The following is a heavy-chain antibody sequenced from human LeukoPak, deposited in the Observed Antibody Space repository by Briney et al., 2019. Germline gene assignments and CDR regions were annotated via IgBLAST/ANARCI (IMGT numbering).Heavy chain of an antibody. CDR2: IIPILGIA. CDR3: ARTADNYDILTGYYSVLAAFDI. V-gene: IGHV1-69*04. J-gene: IGHJ3*02. D-gene: IGHD3-9*01. CDR1: GGTFSSYA. Sequence: SVKVSCKASGGTFSSYAISWVRQAPGQGLKWMGRIIPILGIANYAQKFQGRVTITADKSTSTAYMELSSLRSEDTAVYYCARTADNYDILTGYYSVLAAFDIWGQGTMVTVSS.